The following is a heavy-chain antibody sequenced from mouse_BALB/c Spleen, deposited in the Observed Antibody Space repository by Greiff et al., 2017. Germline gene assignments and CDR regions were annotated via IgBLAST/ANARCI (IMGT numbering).Heavy chain of an antibody. D-gene: IGHD1-1*01. V-gene: IGHV3-8*02. J-gene: IGHJ1*01. CDR1: GDSITSGY. CDR3: ARSPITTVGYWYFDV. CDR2: ISYSGST. Sequence: EVQLQQSGPSLVKPSQTLSLTCSVTGDSITSGYWNWIRKFPGNKLEYMGYISYSGSTYYNPSLKSRISITRDTSKNQYYLQLNSVTTEDTATYYCARSPITTVGYWYFDVWGAGTTVTVSS.